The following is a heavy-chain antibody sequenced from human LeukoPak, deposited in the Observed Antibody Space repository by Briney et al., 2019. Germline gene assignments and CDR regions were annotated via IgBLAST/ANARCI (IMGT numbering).Heavy chain of an antibody. V-gene: IGHV3-30*04. CDR2: ISYDGSYK. CDR3: ARDQNVVVTALLPY. CDR1: GFTFSSYA. J-gene: IGHJ4*02. Sequence: GGSLRLSCAASGFTFSSYAMHWVRQAPGKGLEWVAVISYDGSYKYYADSVKGRFTISRDNSKNTLYLQMNSLRAEDTAVYYCARDQNVVVTALLPYWGQGTLVTVSS. D-gene: IGHD2-21*02.